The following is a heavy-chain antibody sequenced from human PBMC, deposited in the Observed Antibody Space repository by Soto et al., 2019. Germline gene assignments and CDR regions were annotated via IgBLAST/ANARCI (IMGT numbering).Heavy chain of an antibody. J-gene: IGHJ4*02. CDR2: ISAYNGNT. CDR3: ARDRYCSSTSCQAYDYVWGSYRPFDY. CDR1: GYTFTSYG. V-gene: IGHV1-18*01. Sequence: ASVKVSCKASGYTFTSYGISWVRQAPRQGLEWMGWISAYNGNTNYAQKLQGRVTMTTDTSTSTAYMELRSLRSDDTAVYYCARDRYCSSTSCQAYDYVWGSYRPFDYWGQGTLVTVSS. D-gene: IGHD3-16*02.